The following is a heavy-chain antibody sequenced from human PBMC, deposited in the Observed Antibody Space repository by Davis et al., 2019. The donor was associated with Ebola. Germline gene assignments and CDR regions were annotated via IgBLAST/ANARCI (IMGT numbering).Heavy chain of an antibody. Sequence: AASVKVSCKASGYTFTSYDINWVRQATGQGLEWMGWMNPNSGNTGYAQKFQGRVTMTRNTSISTAYMELSSLRSEDTAVYYCARLAVAVLTDYYYGMDVWGQGTTVTVSS. CDR3: ARLAVAVLTDYYYGMDV. CDR2: MNPNSGNT. J-gene: IGHJ6*02. D-gene: IGHD6-19*01. V-gene: IGHV1-8*01. CDR1: GYTFTSYD.